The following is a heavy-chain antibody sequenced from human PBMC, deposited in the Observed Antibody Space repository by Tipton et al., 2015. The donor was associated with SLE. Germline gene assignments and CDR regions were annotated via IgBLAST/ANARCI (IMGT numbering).Heavy chain of an antibody. CDR3: ATGWELLY. Sequence: TLSLTCTVSGASISSSSYYWGWIRQPPGKGLEWIGTIYYGGSTYYNPSLKSRVTISVDTSKNHFSLKLNSVTAADTAVYYCATGWELLYWGQGTLVTVSS. V-gene: IGHV4-39*02. CDR2: IYYGGST. J-gene: IGHJ4*02. D-gene: IGHD1-26*01. CDR1: GASISSSSYY.